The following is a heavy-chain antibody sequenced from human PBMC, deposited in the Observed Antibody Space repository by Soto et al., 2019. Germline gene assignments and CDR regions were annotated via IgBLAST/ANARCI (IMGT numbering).Heavy chain of an antibody. J-gene: IGHJ4*02. Sequence: QVQLQESGPGLVKPSQTLSLTCTVSGGSISSGDYYWSWIRQPPGKGLEWIGYIYYSGSTYYNPSLKSRVTISVDTSKNQFSPKLSSVTAADTAVYYCARDGSSSSEGLPFDYWGQGTLVTVSS. V-gene: IGHV4-30-4*01. CDR2: IYYSGST. CDR3: ARDGSSSSEGLPFDY. D-gene: IGHD6-6*01. CDR1: GGSISSGDYY.